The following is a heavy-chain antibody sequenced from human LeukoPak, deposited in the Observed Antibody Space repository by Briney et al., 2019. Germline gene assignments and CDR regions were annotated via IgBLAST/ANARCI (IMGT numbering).Heavy chain of an antibody. D-gene: IGHD5-18*01. CDR1: GVSVSSGNYY. V-gene: IGHV4-61*01. CDR3: ARLDTAMHDFDY. CDR2: IYYSGST. J-gene: IGHJ4*02. Sequence: SETLSLTCTVSGVSVSSGNYYWSWIRQPPGKGLEWIGYIYYSGSTNYNPSLKSRVTISVDTSKNQFSLKLSSVTAADTAVYYCARLDTAMHDFDYWGQGTLVTVSS.